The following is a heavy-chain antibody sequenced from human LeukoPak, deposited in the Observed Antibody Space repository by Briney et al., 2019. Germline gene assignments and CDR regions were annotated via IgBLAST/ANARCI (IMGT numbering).Heavy chain of an antibody. CDR3: ARDPVVVPAAISRGGGWFDP. CDR1: GYTFTSYY. D-gene: IGHD2-2*01. CDR2: INPSGGST. Sequence: ASVKVSCKASGYTFTSYYMHWVRQAPGQGLEWMGIINPSGGSTSYAQKFQGRVTMTRDMSTSTVYMELSSLRSEDPAVYYCARDPVVVPAAISRGGGWFDPWGQGTLVTVSS. V-gene: IGHV1-46*01. J-gene: IGHJ5*02.